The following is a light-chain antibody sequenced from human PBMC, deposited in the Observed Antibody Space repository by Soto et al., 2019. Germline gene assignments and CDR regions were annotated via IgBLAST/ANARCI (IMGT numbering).Light chain of an antibody. V-gene: IGLV1-44*01. CDR3: AAWDDSRDAGL. CDR2: SNN. Sequence: QSVLTQPPSASGTPGQRVTISCSGSASNIGNRTVNWYQHVPGTAPRRLIYSNNQRSSGGPARFSGSKSGTSASLAISGLRSEDEADYFCAAWDDSRDAGLFGGGTKLTVL. CDR1: ASNIGNRT. J-gene: IGLJ3*02.